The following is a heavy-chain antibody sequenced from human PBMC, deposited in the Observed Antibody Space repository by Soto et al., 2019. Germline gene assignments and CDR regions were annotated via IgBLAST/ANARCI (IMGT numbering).Heavy chain of an antibody. CDR1: GGSISSGDYY. J-gene: IGHJ4*02. CDR2: IYYSGST. Sequence: SETLSLTCTVSGGSISSGDYYWSWIRQHPGKGLEWIGYIYYSGSTYYNPSLKSRVTISVDTSKNQFSLKLSSVTAADTAVYYCASLPYGLGIHYFDYWGQGTLVTVSS. V-gene: IGHV4-31*03. CDR3: ASLPYGLGIHYFDY. D-gene: IGHD3-10*01.